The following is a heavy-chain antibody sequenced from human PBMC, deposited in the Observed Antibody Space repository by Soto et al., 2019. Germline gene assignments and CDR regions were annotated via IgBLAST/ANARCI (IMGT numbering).Heavy chain of an antibody. CDR2: IQYNGNT. CDR1: GGSIGGVSSLRIF. D-gene: IGHD3-10*01. J-gene: IGHJ4*01. CDR3: ARIRYNSTSFDY. Sequence: SQPMRVRCTVSGGSIGGVSSLRIFYHRIRQPPGKGLEWIGSIQYNGNTNYSPSLKSRLTISIDTSKNQFSLHLSSVTAADTALYSGARIRYNSTSFDYWGHGTLVPVSS. V-gene: IGHV4-61*01.